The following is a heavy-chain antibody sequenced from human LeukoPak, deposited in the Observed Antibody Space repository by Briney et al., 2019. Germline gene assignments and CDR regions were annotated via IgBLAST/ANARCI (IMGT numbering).Heavy chain of an antibody. J-gene: IGHJ4*02. CDR2: IYYSGST. CDR3: ARDHFYDSSDIEY. V-gene: IGHV4-30-4*08. Sequence: KPSETLSLTCTVSGGSISSGGYYWSWIRQHPGKGLEWIGYIYYSGSTYYNPSLKSRVTISVDTSKNQFSLKLSSVTAADTAVYYCARDHFYDSSDIEYWGQGTLVTVSS. D-gene: IGHD3-22*01. CDR1: GGSISSGGYY.